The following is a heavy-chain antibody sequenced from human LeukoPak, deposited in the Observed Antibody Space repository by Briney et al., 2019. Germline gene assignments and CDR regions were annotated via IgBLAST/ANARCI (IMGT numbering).Heavy chain of an antibody. V-gene: IGHV1-69*13. CDR2: IIPIFGTA. CDR3: ARGRRQQLVFLESYYFDY. D-gene: IGHD6-13*01. J-gene: IGHJ4*02. CDR1: GYTFTSHD. Sequence: ASVKVSCKASGYTFTSHDINWVRQATGQGLEWMGGIIPIFGTANYAQKFQGRVTITADESTSTAYMELSSLRSEDTAVYYCARGRRQQLVFLESYYFDYWGQGTLVTVSS.